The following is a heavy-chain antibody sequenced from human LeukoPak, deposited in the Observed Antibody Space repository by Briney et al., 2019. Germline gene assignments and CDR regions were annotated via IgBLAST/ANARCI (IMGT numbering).Heavy chain of an antibody. J-gene: IGHJ4*02. CDR1: GFTFSNYW. Sequence: GGSLRLSCAASGFTFSNYWMNWVRQAPGKGLEWVANIKQDESERYYVDSVKGRFTISRDNAKNSLYLQMNSLRAEVTAVYYCARDQNRRDYYDSSGYYELDYWGQGTLSPSPQ. V-gene: IGHV3-7*01. D-gene: IGHD3-22*01. CDR3: ARDQNRRDYYDSSGYYELDY. CDR2: IKQDESER.